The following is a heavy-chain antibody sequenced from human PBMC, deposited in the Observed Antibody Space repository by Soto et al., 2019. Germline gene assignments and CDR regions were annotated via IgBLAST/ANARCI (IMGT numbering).Heavy chain of an antibody. V-gene: IGHV3-33*06. Sequence: GGSLRLSCAASGFTFSSYGMHWVRQAPGKGLEWVAVIRDDGSNKYYADTVKGRFTISRDNSKNTLYLQMNSLRAEDTAVYYCAKVSGSCVFYFDYWGRGTLVTVSS. CDR1: GFTFSSYG. D-gene: IGHD1-26*01. J-gene: IGHJ4*02. CDR3: AKVSGSCVFYFDY. CDR2: IRDDGSNK.